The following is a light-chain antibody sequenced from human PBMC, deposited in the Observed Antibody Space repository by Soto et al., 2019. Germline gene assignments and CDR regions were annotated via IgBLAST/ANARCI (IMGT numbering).Light chain of an antibody. Sequence: QSVLTQPASVSDSPGQSIPISCIGTSSDIGGFIHVSWHQQHPGKAPKLIIYAVNHRPAGVSNRFSGSKTGNTASLIISGLQAEYEADYYCSSFTSSSSYVFGSGTKVTVL. V-gene: IGLV2-14*01. CDR1: SSDIGGFIH. CDR2: AVN. CDR3: SSFTSSSSYV. J-gene: IGLJ1*01.